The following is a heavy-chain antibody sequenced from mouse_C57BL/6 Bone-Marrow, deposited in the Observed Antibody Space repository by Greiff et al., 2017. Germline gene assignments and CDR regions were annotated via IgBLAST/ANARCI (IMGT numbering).Heavy chain of an antibody. Sequence: EVHLVESGGGLVQPGGSMKLSCAASGFTFSDAWMDWVRQSPEKGLEWVAEIRNKANNHATYYAESVKGRFTISRDDSKSSVYLQMNSLRAEDTGIYYCTRFSITTVVGYWYFDVWGTGTTVTVSS. CDR2: IRNKANNHAT. V-gene: IGHV6-6*01. D-gene: IGHD1-1*01. CDR1: GFTFSDAW. CDR3: TRFSITTVVGYWYFDV. J-gene: IGHJ1*03.